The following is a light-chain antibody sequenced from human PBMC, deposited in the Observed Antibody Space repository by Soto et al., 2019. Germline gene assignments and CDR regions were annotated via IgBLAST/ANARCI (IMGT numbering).Light chain of an antibody. V-gene: IGKV1-39*01. Sequence: DILLTQSPTSLSASVGDTVTITCRASQSISINLNWYQHRPGEAPKVLIYAASTLATGASSRFSGTRVGTDFTLTISSLQIEDFATYYCQQTYTSRVYTFGQGTKLEFK. CDR3: QQTYTSRVYT. J-gene: IGKJ2*01. CDR2: AAS. CDR1: QSISIN.